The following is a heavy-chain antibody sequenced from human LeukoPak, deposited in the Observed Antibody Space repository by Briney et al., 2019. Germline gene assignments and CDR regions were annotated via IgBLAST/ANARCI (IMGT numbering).Heavy chain of an antibody. Sequence: ASVKVSCKASGYTFTSYGISWVRQAPGQGLEWMGWISAYNGNTNYAQKLQGRVTMTTDTSTSTAYMELRSLRSDDTAVYYCARDPGDIVVVPAAIDYWGQGTPVTVSS. V-gene: IGHV1-18*01. CDR3: ARDPGDIVVVPAAIDY. CDR2: ISAYNGNT. J-gene: IGHJ4*02. CDR1: GYTFTSYG. D-gene: IGHD2-2*01.